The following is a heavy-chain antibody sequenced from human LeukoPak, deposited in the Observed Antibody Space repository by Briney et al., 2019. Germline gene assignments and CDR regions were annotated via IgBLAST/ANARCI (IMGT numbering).Heavy chain of an antibody. Sequence: GGSLRLSCAASGFTFSSYWMSWVRQAPGKGLEWVSSISSSSSYIYYADSVKGRFTISRDNAKNSLYLQMNSLRAEDTAVYYCARDAPSVTYYYDSSGTQDYYYYYGMDVWGQGTTVTVSS. CDR3: ARDAPSVTYYYDSSGTQDYYYYYGMDV. CDR2: ISSSSSYI. CDR1: GFTFSSYW. J-gene: IGHJ6*02. V-gene: IGHV3-21*01. D-gene: IGHD3-22*01.